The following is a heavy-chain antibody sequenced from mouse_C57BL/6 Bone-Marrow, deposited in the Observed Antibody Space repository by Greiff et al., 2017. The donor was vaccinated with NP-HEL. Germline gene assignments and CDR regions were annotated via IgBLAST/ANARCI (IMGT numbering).Heavy chain of an antibody. Sequence: QVQLKQPGAELVKPGASVKLSCKASGYTFTSYWMHWVKQRPGRGLEWIGRIDPNSGGTKYNEKFKSKATLTVDKPSSTAYMQLRSLTSEDSAVSYCARRAYDYDGYYAMDYWGQGTSVTVSS. CDR1: GYTFTSYW. D-gene: IGHD2-4*01. V-gene: IGHV1-72*01. CDR3: ARRAYDYDGYYAMDY. J-gene: IGHJ4*01. CDR2: IDPNSGGT.